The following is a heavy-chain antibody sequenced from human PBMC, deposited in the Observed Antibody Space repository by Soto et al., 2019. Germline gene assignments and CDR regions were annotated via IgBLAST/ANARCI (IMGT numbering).Heavy chain of an antibody. Sequence: PSETLSLTCSVSGGSISRGDYYWSWIRQPPGKGLEWIGYIYYSGSTYYNPSLKSRVTISVDTSKNQFSLKLSSVTAAGTAVYYCARGSMSSSSMGDYWGQGTLVTVSS. CDR2: IYYSGST. D-gene: IGHD6-13*01. CDR1: GGSISRGDYY. J-gene: IGHJ4*02. V-gene: IGHV4-30-4*01. CDR3: ARGSMSSSSMGDY.